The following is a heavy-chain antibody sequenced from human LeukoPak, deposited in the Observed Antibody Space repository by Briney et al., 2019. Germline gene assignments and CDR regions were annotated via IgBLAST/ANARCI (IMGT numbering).Heavy chain of an antibody. J-gene: IGHJ5*02. V-gene: IGHV3-30-3*01. D-gene: IGHD2-15*01. Sequence: GRSLRPSCAASGFTFSSYAIHWVRQAPGRGLEWVAVISYDGSNKYYADSVKGRFTISRDNSKNTLYLQMNSLRAEDTAVYYCARDQVAAGYVDWFDPWGQGTLVTVSS. CDR3: ARDQVAAGYVDWFDP. CDR1: GFTFSSYA. CDR2: ISYDGSNK.